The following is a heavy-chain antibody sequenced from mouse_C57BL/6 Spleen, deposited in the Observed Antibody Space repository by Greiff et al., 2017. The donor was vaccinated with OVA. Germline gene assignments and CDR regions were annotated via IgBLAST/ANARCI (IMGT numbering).Heavy chain of an antibody. J-gene: IGHJ1*03. D-gene: IGHD1-1*01. V-gene: IGHV7-3*01. CDR1: GFTFTDYY. CDR3: ARHGSTAWYFDV. Sequence: EVKLQESGGGLVQPGGSLSLSCAASGFTFTDYYMSWVRQPPGKALEWLGFIRNKANGYTTEYSASVKGRFTISRDNSQSILYLQMNALRAEDSATYYCARHGSTAWYFDVWGTGTTVTVSS. CDR2: IRNKANGYTT.